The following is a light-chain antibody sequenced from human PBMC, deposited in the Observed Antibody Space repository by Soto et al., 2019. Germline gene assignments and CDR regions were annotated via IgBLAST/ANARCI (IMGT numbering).Light chain of an antibody. V-gene: IGKV3-15*01. J-gene: IGKJ1*01. CDR3: QQYNKWPPWT. CDR1: QSVRNN. Sequence: EIVMTQSPVTLSVSPGEVATLFCRASQSVRNNLAWYQQKPGLAPRLLIYAVSTRATGVPARFSGNGSETEFTLTISGLQSDDFALYYCQQYNKWPPWTFGQGTKVEIK. CDR2: AVS.